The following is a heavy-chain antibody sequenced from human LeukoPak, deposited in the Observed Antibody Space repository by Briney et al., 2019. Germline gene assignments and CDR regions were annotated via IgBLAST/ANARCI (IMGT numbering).Heavy chain of an antibody. J-gene: IGHJ4*02. CDR1: GGSFSGYY. CDR3: ARGDSTVTLDY. V-gene: IGHV4-38-2*01. D-gene: IGHD4-17*01. CDR2: RYHTGST. Sequence: SETLSLTCAVYGGSFSGYYWGWIRQPPGKGLEWIGSRYHTGSTYYNPSLKSRVTISLDTSKNHFSLKLSSVTAADTAVYYCARGDSTVTLDYWGQGTLVIVSS.